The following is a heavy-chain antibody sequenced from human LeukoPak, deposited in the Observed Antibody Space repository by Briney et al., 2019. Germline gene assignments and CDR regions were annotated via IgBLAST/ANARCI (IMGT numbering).Heavy chain of an antibody. V-gene: IGHV4-61*01. Sequence: PSETLSLTCTVSGYSISSGYYWSWIRQPPGKGLEWIGYIYYSESTNYNPSLKSRVTISVDTSKNQFSLKLSSVTAADTAVYYCARDWYGSGSLWGQGTLVTVSS. CDR1: GYSISSGYY. D-gene: IGHD3-10*01. J-gene: IGHJ4*02. CDR2: IYYSEST. CDR3: ARDWYGSGSL.